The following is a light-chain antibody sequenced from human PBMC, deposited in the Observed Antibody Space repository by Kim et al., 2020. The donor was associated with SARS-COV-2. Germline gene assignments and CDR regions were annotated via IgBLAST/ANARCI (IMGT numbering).Light chain of an antibody. CDR1: TFNSGSNS. V-gene: IGLV1-47*01. Sequence: QRFTISCSGNTFNSGSNSVYGYQQLPGTAPKLLIYGNSQRPSGVPDRFSDSKSGTSASLAISGLRSEDEANYFCAAWDDSLSGWVFGGGTQLTVL. J-gene: IGLJ3*02. CDR2: GNS. CDR3: AAWDDSLSGWV.